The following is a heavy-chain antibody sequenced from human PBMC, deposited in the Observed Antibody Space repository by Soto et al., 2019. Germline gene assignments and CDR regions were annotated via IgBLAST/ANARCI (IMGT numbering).Heavy chain of an antibody. J-gene: IGHJ6*02. Sequence: QVQLVQSGAEVKRPGSSVKVSCKASGGTFSSFAINWVRQAPRQGLEWMGGIMPIVGSPNYAQKFQGRVTITADESTSAAYMQLGGLRSDDTAVYYCALGNAMDVWGQGTTVTVSS. CDR1: GGTFSSFA. CDR3: ALGNAMDV. D-gene: IGHD7-27*01. CDR2: IMPIVGSP. V-gene: IGHV1-69*12.